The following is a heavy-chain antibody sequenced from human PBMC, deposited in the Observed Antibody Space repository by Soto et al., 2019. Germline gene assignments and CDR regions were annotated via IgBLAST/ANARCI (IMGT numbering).Heavy chain of an antibody. D-gene: IGHD3-9*01. Sequence: EVQLVESGGGLVQPGGSLRLSCAASGFTFSSYWMSWVRQAPGKGLEWVANIKQDGSEKYYVDSVKGRFTISRDNAKNSLYLQMNSLRAEDTAVYYCARDPASDILTGYYPDGDYWGQGTLVTVSS. CDR1: GFTFSSYW. CDR2: IKQDGSEK. CDR3: ARDPASDILTGYYPDGDY. V-gene: IGHV3-7*01. J-gene: IGHJ4*02.